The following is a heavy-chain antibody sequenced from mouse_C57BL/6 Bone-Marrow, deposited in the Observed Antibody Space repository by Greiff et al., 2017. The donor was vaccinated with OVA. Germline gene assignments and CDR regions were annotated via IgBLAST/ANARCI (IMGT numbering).Heavy chain of an antibody. D-gene: IGHD1-1*01. CDR3: ARGVYYYGSSYGGFAY. V-gene: IGHV1-7*01. CDR1: GYTFTSYW. Sequence: VQLQQPGTELVKPGASVKLSCKASGYTFTSYWMHWVKQRPGQGLEWIGYINPSSGYTKYNQKFKDKATLTADKSSSTAYMQLSSLTYEDSAVYYCARGVYYYGSSYGGFAYWGQGTLVTVSA. J-gene: IGHJ3*01. CDR2: INPSSGYT.